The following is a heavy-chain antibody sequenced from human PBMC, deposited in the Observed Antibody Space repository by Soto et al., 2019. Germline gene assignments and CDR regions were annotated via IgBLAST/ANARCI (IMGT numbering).Heavy chain of an antibody. CDR3: AKDRRLRFLEWLRDV. J-gene: IGHJ6*02. CDR1: GFTFSSYA. CDR2: ISGSGGST. V-gene: IGHV3-23*01. D-gene: IGHD3-3*01. Sequence: GGSLRLSCAASGFTFSSYAMSWVRQAPGKGLEWVSAISGSGGSTYYADSVKGRFTISRDNSKSTLYLQMNSLRAEDTAVYYCAKDRRLRFLEWLRDVWGQGTTVTV.